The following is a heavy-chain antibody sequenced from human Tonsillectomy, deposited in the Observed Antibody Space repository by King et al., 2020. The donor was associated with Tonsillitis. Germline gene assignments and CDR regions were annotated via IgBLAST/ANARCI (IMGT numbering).Heavy chain of an antibody. CDR3: AKRNLEYCSSTSCYGEYGMDV. J-gene: IGHJ6*02. D-gene: IGHD2-2*01. Sequence: VQLVESGGGVVQPGRSLRLSCAASGFTFSTYAMHWVRQAPGKGLEWVAVISYDGTNKYYLESVKGRFTISRDNSNNRLYLQMNSLRAEDKAVYYCAKRNLEYCSSTSCYGEYGMDVWGQGTTVIVSS. CDR1: GFTFSTYA. CDR2: ISYDGTNK. V-gene: IGHV3-30*18.